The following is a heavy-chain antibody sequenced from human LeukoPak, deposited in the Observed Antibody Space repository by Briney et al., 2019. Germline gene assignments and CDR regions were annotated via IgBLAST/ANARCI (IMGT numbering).Heavy chain of an antibody. CDR1: GFTFSSYA. CDR2: ISYDGSNK. V-gene: IGHV3-30-3*01. Sequence: PGGSLRLSCAASGFTFSSYAMHWVRQAPGKGLEWVAVISYDGSNKYYADSVKGRFTISRDNSENTLYLQMNSLTAEDTAVYYCTRDAPYMDVWGKGTTVTVSS. J-gene: IGHJ6*03. CDR3: TRDAPYMDV.